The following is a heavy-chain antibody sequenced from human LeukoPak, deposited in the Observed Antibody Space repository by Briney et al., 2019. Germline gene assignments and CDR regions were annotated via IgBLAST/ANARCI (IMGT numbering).Heavy chain of an antibody. J-gene: IGHJ3*02. Sequence: PSETLSLTCAVSGYSISSGYYWGWIRQPPGKGLEWIGSIYHSGSTYYNPSLKSRVTISVDTSKNQFSLKLSSVTAADTAVYYCARDSIGITIFGDAFDIWGQGTMVTVSS. CDR1: GYSISSGYY. D-gene: IGHD3-3*01. V-gene: IGHV4-38-2*02. CDR3: ARDSIGITIFGDAFDI. CDR2: IYHSGST.